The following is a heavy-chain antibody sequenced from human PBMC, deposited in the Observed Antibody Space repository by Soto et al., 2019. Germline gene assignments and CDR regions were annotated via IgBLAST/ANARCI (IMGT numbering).Heavy chain of an antibody. CDR1: GYSFTSYW. D-gene: IGHD3-9*01. Sequence: PGESLKISCKGSGYSFTSYWIGWVRQMPGKGLEWMGIIYPGDSDTRYSPSFQGQVTISADKSISTAYLQWSSLKASDTAMYYCARGLRYFDWYPEAFDYWGQGTLVTVSS. V-gene: IGHV5-51*01. J-gene: IGHJ4*02. CDR2: IYPGDSDT. CDR3: ARGLRYFDWYPEAFDY.